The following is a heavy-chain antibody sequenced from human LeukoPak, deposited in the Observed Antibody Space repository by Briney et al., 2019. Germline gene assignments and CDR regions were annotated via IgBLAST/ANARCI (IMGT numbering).Heavy chain of an antibody. CDR3: ARGRWAARPWPTDY. J-gene: IGHJ4*02. V-gene: IGHV4-4*07. CDR2: IYTSGST. CDR1: GGSISSYY. Sequence: SETLSLTCTVSGGSISSYYWSWIQQPAGKGLEWIGRIYTSGSTNYNPSLKSRVTMSVDTSKNQFSLKLSSVTAADTAVYYCARGRWAARPWPTDYWGQGTLVTVSS. D-gene: IGHD6-6*01.